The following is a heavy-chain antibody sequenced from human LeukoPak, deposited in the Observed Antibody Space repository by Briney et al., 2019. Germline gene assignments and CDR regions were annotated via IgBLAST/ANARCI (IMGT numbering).Heavy chain of an antibody. CDR1: GFTFSSYA. J-gene: IGHJ4*02. V-gene: IGHV3-30-3*01. D-gene: IGHD6-6*01. Sequence: GGSLRLSCAASGFTFSSYAMHWVRPAPGKGLEWVAVISYDGSNKYYADSVKGRFTISRDNSKNTLYLQMNSLRAEDTAVYYCARDPQHSSSSPGFDYWGQGTLVTVSS. CDR3: ARDPQHSSSSPGFDY. CDR2: ISYDGSNK.